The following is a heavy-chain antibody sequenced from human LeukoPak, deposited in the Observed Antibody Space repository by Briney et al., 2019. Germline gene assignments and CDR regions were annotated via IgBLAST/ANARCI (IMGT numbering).Heavy chain of an antibody. Sequence: GGSLRLSCAASGFTFSSYWVSWVRQAPGKGLEWVANIKQDGSEKYSVDSVRGRFTISRDNAKNSLYLQMNSLRAEDTAVYYCARGALGIAAAGIDFDYWGQGTLVTVSS. CDR2: IKQDGSEK. J-gene: IGHJ4*02. CDR1: GFTFSSYW. D-gene: IGHD6-13*01. V-gene: IGHV3-7*03. CDR3: ARGALGIAAAGIDFDY.